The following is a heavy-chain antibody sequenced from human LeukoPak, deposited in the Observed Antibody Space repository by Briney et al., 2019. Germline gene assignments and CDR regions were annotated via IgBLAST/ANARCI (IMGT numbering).Heavy chain of an antibody. D-gene: IGHD3-22*01. CDR2: ISSGSTI. J-gene: IGHJ4*02. Sequence: GRSLRLSCAASGFTFSSYEMNWVRQAPGKGLEWVSYISSGSTIYYADSVRGRFTISRDNAKNSLYLQMNSLRAEDTAVYYCARAPYYYDSSGYYGYWGQGTLVTVSS. CDR3: ARAPYYYDSSGYYGY. V-gene: IGHV3-48*03. CDR1: GFTFSSYE.